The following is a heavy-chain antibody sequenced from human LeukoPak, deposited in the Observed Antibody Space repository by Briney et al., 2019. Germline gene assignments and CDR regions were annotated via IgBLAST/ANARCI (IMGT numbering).Heavy chain of an antibody. Sequence: GGSLRLSCAASGFTFSSYAMSWVRQAPGKGLEWVSAISGSGGSTYYADSVKGRFTISRDNSKNTLYLQMNSLRAEDTAVYYCAKDGYIVVGTAAAEYFQHWGQGTLVTVSS. CDR1: GFTFSSYA. J-gene: IGHJ1*01. V-gene: IGHV3-23*01. D-gene: IGHD2-21*02. CDR3: AKDGYIVVGTAAAEYFQH. CDR2: ISGSGGST.